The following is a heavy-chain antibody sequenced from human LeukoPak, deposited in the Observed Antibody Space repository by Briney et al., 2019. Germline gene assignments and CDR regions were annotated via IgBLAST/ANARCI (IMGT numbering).Heavy chain of an antibody. Sequence: GGSLRLSCAASGFTFSSHSMSWVRQAPGKGLEWISVISGNGHLIYWADSLKGRFTVSRDNAKNSLYLQMNSLRAEDTAVYYCARGRLDPDYDFWSGYYPDYGMDVWGQGTTVTVSS. CDR3: ARGRLDPDYDFWSGYYPDYGMDV. CDR1: GFTFSSHS. V-gene: IGHV3-21*06. CDR2: ISGNGHLI. D-gene: IGHD3-3*01. J-gene: IGHJ6*02.